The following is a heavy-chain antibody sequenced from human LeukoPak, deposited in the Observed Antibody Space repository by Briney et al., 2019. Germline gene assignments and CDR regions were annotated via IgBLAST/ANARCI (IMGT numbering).Heavy chain of an antibody. CDR3: AKVPIAARPFYYYYYGMDV. CDR2: ISYDGSNK. J-gene: IGHJ6*02. D-gene: IGHD6-6*01. V-gene: IGHV3-30*18. Sequence: GRSLRLSCAASRFTFSSYGMHWVRQAPGKGLEWVAVISYDGSNKYYADSVKGRFTISRDNSKNTLYLQMNSLRAEDTAVYYCAKVPIAARPFYYYYYGMDVWGQGTTVTVSS. CDR1: RFTFSSYG.